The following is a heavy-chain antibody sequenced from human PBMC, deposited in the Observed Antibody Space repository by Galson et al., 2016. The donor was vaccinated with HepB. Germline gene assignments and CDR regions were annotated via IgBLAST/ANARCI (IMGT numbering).Heavy chain of an antibody. J-gene: IGHJ6*02. CDR3: ARDGGWFREYPPDYYYYFGMDV. V-gene: IGHV3-30-3*01. CDR2: ISYDGSNK. CDR1: GFTFSSYS. Sequence: SLRLSCAASGFTFSSYSLHWVRQAPGKGLEWVAVISYDGSNKYHTDSVKGRFTISRDNSKNTLYLQMSSLRAEDTAVYYCARDGGWFREYPPDYYYYFGMDVWGQGTTVTVSS. D-gene: IGHD3-10*01.